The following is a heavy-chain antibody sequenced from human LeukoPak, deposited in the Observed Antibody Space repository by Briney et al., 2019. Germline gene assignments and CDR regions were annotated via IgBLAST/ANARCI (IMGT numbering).Heavy chain of an antibody. CDR3: ARITTYCSGGSCYSIYYFDY. CDR2: IYYSGST. V-gene: IGHV4-61*01. Sequence: SETLSLTCTVSGGSFSGGSYYWSWIRQPPGKGLEWIGYIYYSGSTNYNPSLKSRVTISVYTSKNQFSLKLSSAPAADTAVYYCARITTYCSGGSCYSIYYFDYWGQGTLVTVSS. CDR1: GGSFSGGSYY. D-gene: IGHD2-15*01. J-gene: IGHJ4*02.